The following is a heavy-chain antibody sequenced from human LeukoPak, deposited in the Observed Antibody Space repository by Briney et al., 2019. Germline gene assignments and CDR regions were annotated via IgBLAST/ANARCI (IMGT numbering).Heavy chain of an antibody. CDR3: ARGRGSSWPTIFDY. V-gene: IGHV4-34*01. CDR2: INHSGST. Sequence: SETLSLTCAVYGGSFSGYYWSWIRQPPGKGLEWIGEINHSGSTNYNPSLKSRVTISVDTSKNQFSLKLSSVTAADTAVYYCARGRGSSWPTIFDYGGKGTLVTVSS. J-gene: IGHJ4*02. D-gene: IGHD6-13*01. CDR1: GGSFSGYY.